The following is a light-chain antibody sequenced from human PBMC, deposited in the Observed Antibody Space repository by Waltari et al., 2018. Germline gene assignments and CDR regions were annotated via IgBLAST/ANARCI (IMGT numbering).Light chain of an antibody. CDR1: QSITHY. V-gene: IGKV1-39*01. J-gene: IGKJ5*01. Sequence: DIQMTQSPSSLSASVGDRVTITCLTSQSITHYLNWYQQKPGKAPKVLIYAASSLESGVPSRFSGSGSGTDFTLTISTLQPEDFATYYCQQSSSTPITFGQGTRLQIK. CDR2: AAS. CDR3: QQSSSTPIT.